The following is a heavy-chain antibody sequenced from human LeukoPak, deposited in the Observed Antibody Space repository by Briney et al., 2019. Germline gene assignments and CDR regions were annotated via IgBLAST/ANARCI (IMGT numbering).Heavy chain of an antibody. CDR1: GSTFSKAW. CDR2: IKTRPEGGTT. J-gene: IGHJ4*02. CDR3: TSSGSRWDSFDY. D-gene: IGHD4-23*01. V-gene: IGHV3-15*05. Sequence: GGSLRLSCAASGSTFSKAWMIWVRQAPGKGLEWVARIKTRPEGGTTDYATPVKGRFTISRDDSKNTLFLQMNSLKTEDTAVYYCTSSGSRWDSFDYWGQGTLATVSS.